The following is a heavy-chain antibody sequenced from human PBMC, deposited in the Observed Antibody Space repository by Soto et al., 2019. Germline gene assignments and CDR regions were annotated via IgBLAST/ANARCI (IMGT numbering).Heavy chain of an antibody. Sequence: GGSLRLSCAASGLTFSSDWMHWVRQAPGKGLVWVSRIKGDGSRTTYADSVEGRFTISRDNAKNTLYLQMNSLRVEDTAVYYCARLSETSSTWGQGTLVTVSS. J-gene: IGHJ4*02. CDR2: IKGDGSRT. D-gene: IGHD6-13*01. CDR1: GLTFSSDW. CDR3: ARLSETSST. V-gene: IGHV3-74*01.